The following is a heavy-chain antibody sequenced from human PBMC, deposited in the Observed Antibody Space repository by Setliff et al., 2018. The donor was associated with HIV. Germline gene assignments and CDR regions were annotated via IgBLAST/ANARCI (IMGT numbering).Heavy chain of an antibody. CDR3: AKKVAGVNWYFDL. Sequence: GGSLRLSCEASGFTFSASPIHWVRQAPGKGLEWAAVISYDGRNKFYIDSVKGRFTLSRDNSKNTVCLQMNSLRPEDTAVYYCAKKVAGVNWYFDLWGRGTLVTVPQ. D-gene: IGHD6-19*01. J-gene: IGHJ2*01. CDR1: GFTFSASP. V-gene: IGHV3-30*18. CDR2: ISYDGRNK.